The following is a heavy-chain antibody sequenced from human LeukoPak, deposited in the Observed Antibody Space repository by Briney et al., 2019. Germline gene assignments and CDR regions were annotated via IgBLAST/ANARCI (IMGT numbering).Heavy chain of an antibody. V-gene: IGHV4-34*01. J-gene: IGHJ6*03. D-gene: IGHD4-17*01. CDR1: GGSFSGHY. CDR2: INHSGST. CDR3: ARGLMTTVTTTPFYYYYMDV. Sequence: SETLSLTCAVYGGSFSGHYWNWIRQPPGKGLEWIGEINHSGSTNYNPSLKSRVTISVDTSKNQFSLKLSSVAAADTAVYYCARGLMTTVTTTPFYYYYMDVWGKGTTVTVSS.